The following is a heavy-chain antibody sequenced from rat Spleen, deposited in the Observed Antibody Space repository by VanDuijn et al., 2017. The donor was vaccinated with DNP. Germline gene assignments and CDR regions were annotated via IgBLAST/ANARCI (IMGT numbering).Heavy chain of an antibody. CDR2: ISYNGGTP. D-gene: IGHD1-12*01. Sequence: EVQLVESGGGLVQPGRSLKLSCAASGFNFNDYWMGWVRQAPAKGLEWVATISYNGGTPYYRDSVKGRFTISRDNAQSTLYLQMDSLRSEDTATYYCARHRTIMPYYYAMDAWGQGASVTVSS. V-gene: IGHV5-29*01. J-gene: IGHJ4*01. CDR1: GFNFNDYW. CDR3: ARHRTIMPYYYAMDA.